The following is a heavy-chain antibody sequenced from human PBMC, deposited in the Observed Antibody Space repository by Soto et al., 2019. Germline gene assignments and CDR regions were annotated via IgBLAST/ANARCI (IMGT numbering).Heavy chain of an antibody. D-gene: IGHD3-3*01. Sequence: QITLNESGPTQVKPRQTLTLTCTFSGFSLTTSGVDVGWIRQSPGKAPEWLALIYWDDDKRYSPSLKSRLTITKDASKNRVVRSMADLHPADTATYYCAHRVLRTVFGLVTTTAIYFDFWGQGTPVAASS. CDR2: IYWDDDK. CDR3: AHRVLRTVFGLVTTTAIYFDF. V-gene: IGHV2-5*02. J-gene: IGHJ4*02. CDR1: GFSLTTSGVD.